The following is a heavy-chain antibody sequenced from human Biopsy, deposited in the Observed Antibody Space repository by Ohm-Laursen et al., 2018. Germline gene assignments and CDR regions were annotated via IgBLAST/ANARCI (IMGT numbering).Heavy chain of an antibody. CDR1: GESFNGYY. J-gene: IGHJ4*02. CDR3: GNEVHGRDY. Sequence: SETLSLTCAVYGESFNGYYWSWIRQTPGKGLEWIGEINHRGRTNYNPSLKSRVNISADKSNNQFSLKLTSVTSADTAVYFCGNEVHGRDYWGLGALVTVSS. V-gene: IGHV4-34*01. CDR2: INHRGRT. D-gene: IGHD2-15*01.